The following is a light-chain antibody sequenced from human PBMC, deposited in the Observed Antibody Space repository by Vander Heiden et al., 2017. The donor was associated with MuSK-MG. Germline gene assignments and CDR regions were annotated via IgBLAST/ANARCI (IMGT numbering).Light chain of an antibody. CDR3: QVWETTSDHLV. CDR2: DDK. Sequence: SYVLTQPASVSVAPGQTARICCGGDNIGSKTVHWYQQKTGQAPVLVVYDDKDRPSGIPERFSGSKSANTATLTITRVEVGDEADYSCQVWETTSDHLVFGGGTKLTVL. J-gene: IGLJ2*01. CDR1: NIGSKT. V-gene: IGLV3-21*02.